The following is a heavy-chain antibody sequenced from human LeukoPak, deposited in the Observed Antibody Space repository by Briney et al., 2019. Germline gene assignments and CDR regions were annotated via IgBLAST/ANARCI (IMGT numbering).Heavy chain of an antibody. CDR3: ARHYYDSSGYYYETNYNWFDP. J-gene: IGHJ5*02. V-gene: IGHV4-39*01. Sequence: AEPLSLTCTVSGGSISSSSYYWGWIRQPPGNGLEWIGRIEYSESTYYNPSLKSRVTISVDTSKNQFSLKLSTVTAADTAVYYCARHYYDSSGYYYETNYNWFDPWGQGTLVTVSS. CDR2: IEYSEST. D-gene: IGHD3-22*01. CDR1: GGSISSSSYY.